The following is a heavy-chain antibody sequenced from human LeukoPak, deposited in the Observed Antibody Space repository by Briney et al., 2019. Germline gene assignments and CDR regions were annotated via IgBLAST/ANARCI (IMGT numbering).Heavy chain of an antibody. CDR1: GGSISSGDYY. V-gene: IGHV4-30-4*01. D-gene: IGHD4-23*01. CDR3: ARDTSTVVTWAPWFDP. CDR2: IYYSGST. Sequence: SETLSLTCTVSGGSISSGDYYWSWIRQPPGKGLEWIGYIYYSGSTYYNPSLKSRVTISVDTSKNQFSLKLSSVTAADTAVYYCARDTSTVVTWAPWFDPRGQGTLVTVSS. J-gene: IGHJ5*02.